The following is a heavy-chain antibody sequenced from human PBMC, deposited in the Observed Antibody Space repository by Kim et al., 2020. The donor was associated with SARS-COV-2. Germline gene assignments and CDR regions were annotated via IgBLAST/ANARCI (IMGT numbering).Heavy chain of an antibody. CDR1: GGSISYYY. CDR2: VFDSGST. J-gene: IGHJ2*01. CDR3: ARGKYYYDGSGNPRFWYFDL. V-gene: IGHV4-59*01. Sequence: SETLSLTCTVSGGSISYYYWTWIRQPPGKGLEWIGYVFDSGSTNYNPSLKSRVTISLGTSKKQFSLQLTSGTAADTAVYYCARGKYYYDGSGNPRFWYFDLWGRGTLVTVS. D-gene: IGHD3-22*01.